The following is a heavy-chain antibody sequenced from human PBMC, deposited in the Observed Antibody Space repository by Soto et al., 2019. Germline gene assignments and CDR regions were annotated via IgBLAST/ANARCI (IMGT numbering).Heavy chain of an antibody. CDR1: GGSISSGDYY. CDR3: ARGQASWDPNFDY. J-gene: IGHJ4*02. D-gene: IGHD2-2*01. V-gene: IGHV4-30-4*01. Sequence: QVQLQESGPGLVKPSQTLSLTCTVSGGSISSGDYYWSWIRQPPGKGLEWIGYIYYSGSTYYNPSLKSRGTISVETSKNQFSLKLSSVTAADTAVYYCARGQASWDPNFDYWGQGTLVTVSS. CDR2: IYYSGST.